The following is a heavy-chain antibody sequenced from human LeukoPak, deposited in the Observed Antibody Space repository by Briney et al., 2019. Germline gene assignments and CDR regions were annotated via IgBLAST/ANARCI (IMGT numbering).Heavy chain of an antibody. CDR3: ARRGDVLRFLEWGYFDY. V-gene: IGHV4-34*01. J-gene: IGHJ4*02. D-gene: IGHD3-3*01. CDR1: GGSFSGYY. Sequence: PSETLSLTCAVYGGSFSGYYWSWIRQPPGKGLEWIGEINHSGSTNYNPSLKSRVTISVDTSKNQFSLKLSSVTAADTAVYYCARRGDVLRFLEWGYFDYWGQGTLVTVSS. CDR2: INHSGST.